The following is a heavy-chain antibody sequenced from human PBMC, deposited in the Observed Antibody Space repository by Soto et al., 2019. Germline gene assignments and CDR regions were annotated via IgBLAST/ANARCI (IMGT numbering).Heavy chain of an antibody. Sequence: SETLSLTCTVCGASISTSTYYWAWVRQPPGKGLEWIGYIYYTGDTFYNPSLKSRVTISVDTSIHQFSLTLTSVTAADTAIYYCSRHGAAVLYYYGMDVWGQGTAVTDTS. CDR3: SRHGAAVLYYYGMDV. D-gene: IGHD3-10*01. J-gene: IGHJ6*02. CDR2: IYYTGDT. V-gene: IGHV4-39*01. CDR1: GASISTSTYY.